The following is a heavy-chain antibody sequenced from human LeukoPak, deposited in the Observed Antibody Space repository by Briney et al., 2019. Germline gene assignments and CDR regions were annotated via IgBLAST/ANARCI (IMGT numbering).Heavy chain of an antibody. V-gene: IGHV4-59*01. D-gene: IGHD2-15*01. Sequence: SETLFLTCTVSGGSISNYYWSWIRQPPGEGLEWIAYIHYSGSTNSNPSLKSRLTIAVGTFKNQCSLEVTSVTAADTAVYYCARAQLYCPGSGCYPSGFDPWGQGTLVTVSS. CDR2: IHYSGST. J-gene: IGHJ5*02. CDR3: ARAQLYCPGSGCYPSGFDP. CDR1: GGSISNYY.